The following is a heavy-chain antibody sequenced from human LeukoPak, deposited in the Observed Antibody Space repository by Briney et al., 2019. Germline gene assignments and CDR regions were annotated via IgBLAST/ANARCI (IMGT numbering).Heavy chain of an antibody. CDR2: IIPIFGTA. CDR1: GGTFSSYA. J-gene: IGHJ6*02. Sequence: GSSVTVSCKASGGTFSSYAISWVRQAPGQGLEWMGGIIPIFGTANYAQKFQGRVTITADESTSTAYMELSSLRSEDTAVYYCARVLDSSGYPQNYYYYYGMDVWGQGTTVTVSS. CDR3: ARVLDSSGYPQNYYYYYGMDV. V-gene: IGHV1-69*01. D-gene: IGHD3-22*01.